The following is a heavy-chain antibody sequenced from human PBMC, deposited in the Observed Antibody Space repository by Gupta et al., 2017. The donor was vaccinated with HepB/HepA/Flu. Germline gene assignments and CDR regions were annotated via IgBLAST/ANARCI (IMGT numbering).Heavy chain of an antibody. Sequence: EVQLVESGGGLVKPGGSLRLSCAASGFTFRSYSLNWVRQAPGKGLEWVSSISSSSSYIYYADSVKARFTISRDNAKNSLYLQMNSLRAEDTAVYYCARDQSGNSGFDYWGQGTLVTVSS. CDR1: GFTFRSYS. J-gene: IGHJ4*02. D-gene: IGHD4-23*01. CDR2: ISSSSSYI. CDR3: ARDQSGNSGFDY. V-gene: IGHV3-21*01.